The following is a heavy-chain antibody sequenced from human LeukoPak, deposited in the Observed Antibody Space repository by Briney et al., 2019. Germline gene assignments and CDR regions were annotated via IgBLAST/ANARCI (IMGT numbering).Heavy chain of an antibody. Sequence: ASVKVPCKASGGTFSSYAISWVRQAPGQGLEWMGGIIPIFGTANYAQKFQGRVTITADESTSTAYMELSSLRSEDTAVYYCARAIYLERNWFDPWGQGTLVTVSS. CDR1: GGTFSSYA. J-gene: IGHJ5*02. D-gene: IGHD2-21*01. CDR2: IIPIFGTA. V-gene: IGHV1-69*13. CDR3: ARAIYLERNWFDP.